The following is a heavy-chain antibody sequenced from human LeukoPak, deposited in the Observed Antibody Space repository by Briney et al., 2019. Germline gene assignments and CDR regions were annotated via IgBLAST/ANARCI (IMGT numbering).Heavy chain of an antibody. J-gene: IGHJ4*02. Sequence: PGRSLRLSCAASGFTSRSYAMHWVRQAPGKGLEWVAVISFDGSNKYYADSVKGRFTISRDNSKNTLYLQMDRQRVEDTAVYYCTRDHNRRLGELSLLDYWGQGTLVTVSS. CDR1: GFTSRSYA. V-gene: IGHV3-30*04. CDR2: ISFDGSNK. CDR3: TRDHNRRLGELSLLDY. D-gene: IGHD3-16*02.